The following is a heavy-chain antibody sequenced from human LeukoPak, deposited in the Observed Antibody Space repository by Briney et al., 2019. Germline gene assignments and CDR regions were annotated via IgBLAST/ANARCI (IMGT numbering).Heavy chain of an antibody. CDR2: IRRKANRYAP. J-gene: IGHJ4*02. CDR1: GFCFSGSA. D-gene: IGHD3-22*01. Sequence: GGALRLSCVACGFCFSGSAMHWLRQASGRGLEGVGRIRRKANRYAPAHAASVKGRFTISRDDSKNTAYLQKNSLITEDTAVYYCTRPSSMIADKDYWGQGTLVTVSS. CDR3: TRPSSMIADKDY. V-gene: IGHV3-73*01.